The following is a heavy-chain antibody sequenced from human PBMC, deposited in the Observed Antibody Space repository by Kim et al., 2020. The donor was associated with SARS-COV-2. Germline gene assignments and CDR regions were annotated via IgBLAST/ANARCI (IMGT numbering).Heavy chain of an antibody. CDR1: GYSFTSYW. CDR3: ARHKAYYYDSSGYYPQEIDY. D-gene: IGHD3-22*01. CDR2: IYPGDSDT. J-gene: IGHJ4*02. Sequence: GESLKISCKGSGYSFTSYWIGWVRQMPGKGLEWMGIIYPGDSDTRYSPSFQGQVTISADKSISTAYLQWSSLKASDTAMYYCARHKAYYYDSSGYYPQEIDYWGQGTLVTVSS. V-gene: IGHV5-51*01.